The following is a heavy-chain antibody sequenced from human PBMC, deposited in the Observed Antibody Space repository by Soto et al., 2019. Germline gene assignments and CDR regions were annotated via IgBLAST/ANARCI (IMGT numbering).Heavy chain of an antibody. V-gene: IGHV4-34*01. J-gene: IGHJ4*02. CDR3: ARGQEGIVATH. Sequence: QVQLQQWGAGLLKPSETLSLTCAVNGGSLTGYYWSWIRQPPGKGLGRIGEIKDGGSTNDSPSLRSRVPISADTSKNQFSLRLNSVTAADTAVYFCARGQEGIVATHWDQGTLVTVSS. CDR1: GGSLTGYY. D-gene: IGHD5-12*01. CDR2: IKDGGST.